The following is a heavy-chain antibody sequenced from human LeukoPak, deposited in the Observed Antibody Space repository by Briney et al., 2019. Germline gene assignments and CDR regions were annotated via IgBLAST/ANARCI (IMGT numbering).Heavy chain of an antibody. CDR1: GYTFTAYY. V-gene: IGHV1-2*02. Sequence: ASVKVSCTASGYTFTAYYMHWVRQAPGQGLEWMGWINPNSGGTNYPQKFQGRVTMTRDTSISTAYMELSRLRSDDTAVYYCARWGCSDNTCYGFDYWGQGTLVTVSS. CDR3: ARWGCSDNTCYGFDY. CDR2: INPNSGGT. D-gene: IGHD2-15*01. J-gene: IGHJ4*02.